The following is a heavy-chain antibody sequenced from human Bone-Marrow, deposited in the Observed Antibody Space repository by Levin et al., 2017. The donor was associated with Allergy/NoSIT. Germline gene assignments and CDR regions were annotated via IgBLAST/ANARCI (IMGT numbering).Heavy chain of an antibody. V-gene: IGHV3-15*01. Sequence: GGSLRLSCAGSGFTFINAWMSWVHQAPGKGLEWVGRIKSKTDGGTTNYAAPVKGRFTISRDDSTNMLNLQMNSLKTEDTGVYYCTADLRNWGQGTLVTVSS. J-gene: IGHJ4*02. CDR2: IKSKTDGGTT. CDR1: GFTFINAW. CDR3: TADLRN.